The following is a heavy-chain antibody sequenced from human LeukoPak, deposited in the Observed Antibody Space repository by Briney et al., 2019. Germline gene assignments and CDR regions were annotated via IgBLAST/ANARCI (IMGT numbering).Heavy chain of an antibody. CDR1: GGSISRGDYY. CDR3: ARLRWGCFDY. J-gene: IGHJ4*02. CDR2: IYYSGST. D-gene: IGHD5-24*01. V-gene: IGHV4-30-4*08. Sequence: PSETLSLTCTVSGGSISRGDYYWSWIRQPPGKGLEWVGYIYYSGSTYYNPSLKSRVTMSVDTSKNQFSLKLSSVTAADTAVYYCARLRWGCFDYWGQGTLVTVSS.